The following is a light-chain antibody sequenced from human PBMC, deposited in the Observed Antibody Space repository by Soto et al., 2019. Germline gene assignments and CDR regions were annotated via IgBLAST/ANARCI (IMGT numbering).Light chain of an antibody. CDR3: GQCVSSPPQT. V-gene: IGKV3-20*01. Sequence: EIVLTQSPGTLSLSPGEKATLSCRASQSVGDTFLSWYQQKPGLAPRLLIYGVSNRATGIPDRVSGSGSGTDFILTIIRLEPKDVALYYCGQCVSSPPQTFGQGTKMEIK. J-gene: IGKJ1*01. CDR1: QSVGDTF. CDR2: GVS.